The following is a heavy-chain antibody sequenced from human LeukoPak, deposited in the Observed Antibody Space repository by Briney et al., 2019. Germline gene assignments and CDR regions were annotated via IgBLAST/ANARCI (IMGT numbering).Heavy chain of an antibody. J-gene: IGHJ6*03. D-gene: IGHD1-26*01. CDR1: GYTFTSYY. Sequence: ASVKVSCKASGYTFTSYYMHWVRQAPGQGLEWMGIINPSGGSTSYAQKFQGRVTMTRDMSTSTAYMELRSLRSDDTAVYYCARGGWDGRPYYYYMDVWGKGTTVTVSS. CDR3: ARGGWDGRPYYYYMDV. V-gene: IGHV1-46*01. CDR2: INPSGGST.